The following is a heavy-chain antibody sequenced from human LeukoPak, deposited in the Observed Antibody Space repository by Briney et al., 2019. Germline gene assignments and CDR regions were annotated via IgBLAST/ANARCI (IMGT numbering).Heavy chain of an antibody. CDR3: ARGGVATNYFDY. D-gene: IGHD5-24*01. V-gene: IGHV1-69*01. J-gene: IGHJ4*02. CDR1: GGTFSSYA. CDR2: IIPIFGTA. Sequence: SVKVSCKASGGTFSSYAISWVRQAPGQGLEWMGGIIPIFGTANYAQKFQGRVTITADESTSTAYMELSSLRSEDTAVYYCARGGVATNYFDYWGQGTLVTVSS.